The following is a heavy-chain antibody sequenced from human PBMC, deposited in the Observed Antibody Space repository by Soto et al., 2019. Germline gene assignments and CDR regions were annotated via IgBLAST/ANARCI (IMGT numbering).Heavy chain of an antibody. Sequence: SETLSLTCTVSGGSISSYYWSWIRQPPGKGLEWIGYIYYSGSTNYNPSLKSRVTISVDTSKDQFSLKLSSVTAAETAVYYCARATLDYDYDYWGQGTLVTVSS. D-gene: IGHD3-3*01. CDR3: ARATLDYDYDY. J-gene: IGHJ4*02. CDR1: GGSISSYY. V-gene: IGHV4-59*01. CDR2: IYYSGST.